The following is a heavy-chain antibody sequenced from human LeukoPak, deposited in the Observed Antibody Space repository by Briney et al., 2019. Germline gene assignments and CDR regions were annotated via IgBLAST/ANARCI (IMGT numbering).Heavy chain of an antibody. CDR1: GFTFSSCA. CDR2: ISGSGGST. D-gene: IGHD6-13*01. J-gene: IGHJ5*02. CDR3: ALHHGQEQLVLRGWFDP. Sequence: PGGSLRLSCAASGFTFSSCAMSWVRQAPGKGLEWVSAISGSGGSTYYADSVKGRFTISRDNSKNTLYLQMNSLRAEDTAVYYCALHHGQEQLVLRGWFDPWGQGTLVTVSS. V-gene: IGHV3-23*01.